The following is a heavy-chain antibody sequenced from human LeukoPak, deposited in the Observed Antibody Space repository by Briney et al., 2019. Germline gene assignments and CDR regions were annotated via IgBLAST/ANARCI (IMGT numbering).Heavy chain of an antibody. J-gene: IGHJ4*02. CDR1: GGSISSYY. D-gene: IGHD4-17*01. Sequence: SETLSLTCTVSGGSISSYYWSWIRQPPGKGLEWIGYIYYSGSTNYNPSLKSRVTISVDTSKNQFSLKLSSVTAADTAVYYCARGLRTLYYWGQGTLATVSS. CDR3: ARGLRTLYY. CDR2: IYYSGST. V-gene: IGHV4-59*01.